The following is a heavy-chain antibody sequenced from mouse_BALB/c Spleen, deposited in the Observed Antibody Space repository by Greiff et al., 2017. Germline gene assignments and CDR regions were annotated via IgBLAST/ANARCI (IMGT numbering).Heavy chain of an antibody. J-gene: IGHJ4*01. CDR2: IWSGGST. CDR1: GFSLTSYG. D-gene: IGHD1-1*01. CDR3: ARNFLIPYYAMDY. V-gene: IGHV2-2*02. Sequence: QVQLKQSGPGLVQPSQSLSITCTVSGFSLTSYGVHWVRQSPGKGLEWLGVIWSGGSTDYNAAFISRLSISKDNSKSQVFFKMNSLQANDTAIYYCARNFLIPYYAMDYWGQGTSVTVSS.